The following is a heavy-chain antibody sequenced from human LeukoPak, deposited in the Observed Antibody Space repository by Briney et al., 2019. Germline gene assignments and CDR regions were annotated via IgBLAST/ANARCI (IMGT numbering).Heavy chain of an antibody. J-gene: IGHJ4*02. CDR1: GYTFTSYD. D-gene: IGHD3-16*01. CDR2: MNPNSGNT. Sequence: GASVKVSCKASGYTFTSYDINWVRQATGQGLEWMGWMNPNSGNTGYAQKFQGRVTMTRNTSISTAYMELSSLRSEDTAVYYCARGPKAYYVFDYWGQGTLVTVSS. CDR3: ARGPKAYYVFDY. V-gene: IGHV1-8*01.